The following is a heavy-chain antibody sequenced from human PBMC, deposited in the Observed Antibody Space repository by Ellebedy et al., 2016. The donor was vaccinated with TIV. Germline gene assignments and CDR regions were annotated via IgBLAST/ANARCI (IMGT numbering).Heavy chain of an antibody. CDR3: ARGSIVQTGNWFDP. V-gene: IGHV4-4*07. J-gene: IGHJ5*02. CDR2: VHTSGST. Sequence: PGGSLRLSCTVSGGSIGHYYWSWIRQTAEKGLEWIGRVHTSGSTIYNPFLDRRVTMSLDTSKNQFSLRLTPVTAADTAVYYCARGSIVQTGNWFDPWGQGALVTVSS. D-gene: IGHD2/OR15-2a*01. CDR1: GGSIGHYY.